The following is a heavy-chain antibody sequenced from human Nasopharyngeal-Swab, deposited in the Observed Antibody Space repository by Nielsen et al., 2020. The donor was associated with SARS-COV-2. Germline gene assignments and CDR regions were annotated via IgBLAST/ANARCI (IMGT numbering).Heavy chain of an antibody. J-gene: IGHJ2*01. Sequence: GESLKISCAASGFTFSSYEIHWVRQVTGKSLEWVSAIGIAGDTFYGDSVKGRFTLTRENGKDSLYLQMNSLRDEDTAVYYCVREWGSGMSHFDLWGRGTRVTVSS. CDR1: GFTFSSYE. V-gene: IGHV3-13*01. D-gene: IGHD3-10*01. CDR2: IGIAGDT. CDR3: VREWGSGMSHFDL.